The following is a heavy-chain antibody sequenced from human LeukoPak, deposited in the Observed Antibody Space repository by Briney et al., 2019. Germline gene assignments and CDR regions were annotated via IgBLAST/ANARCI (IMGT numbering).Heavy chain of an antibody. CDR3: ARRAVGATDY. CDR2: IHHSGST. CDR1: GYSISSGHY. Sequence: SETLSLTCVVSGYSISSGHYWGWIRQPPGKGLEWIGSIHHSGSTYYNPSLKSRVTMSVDTSKNQFSLKLSSVTAADTAVYFCARRAVGATDYWGQGTLVTVSS. V-gene: IGHV4-38-2*01. D-gene: IGHD1-26*01. J-gene: IGHJ4*02.